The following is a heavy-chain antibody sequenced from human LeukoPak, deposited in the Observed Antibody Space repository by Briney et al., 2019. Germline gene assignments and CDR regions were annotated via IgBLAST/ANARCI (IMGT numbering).Heavy chain of an antibody. J-gene: IGHJ4*02. D-gene: IGHD6-19*01. CDR2: IYGGGDT. CDR1: GFTVTDNY. CDR3: ASGNSGWYYFDY. V-gene: IGHV3-53*01. Sequence: GGSLRLSCAASGFTVTDNYMNWVRQSSGRGLEWVSVIYGGGDTNYADSVKGRFIISRDNSKNTVYLQMNSLRAEDTAVYYCASGNSGWYYFDYWGQGTLVTVSS.